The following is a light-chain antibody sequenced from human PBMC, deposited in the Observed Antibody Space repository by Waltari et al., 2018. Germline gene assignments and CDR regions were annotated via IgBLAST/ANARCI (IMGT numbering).Light chain of an antibody. CDR2: QDN. Sequence: SYELTQPPSLSVSPGQPARITCSGDKLGDKYACWYQQKPGQSPVLVIYQDNKRPSGIPGLFSGSNSGDTATLTISGTQAMDEADYYCQAWDTTTAVFGGGTKLTVL. V-gene: IGLV3-1*01. CDR3: QAWDTTTAV. J-gene: IGLJ3*02. CDR1: KLGDKY.